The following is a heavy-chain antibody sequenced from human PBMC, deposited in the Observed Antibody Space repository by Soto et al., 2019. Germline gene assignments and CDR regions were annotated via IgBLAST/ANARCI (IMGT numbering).Heavy chain of an antibody. Sequence: PSETLSLTCTVSGGSISSAACCWSWIRQSPDKGLEWIGHIYDGGTTYSSPSLKGRVTISADTSETQFSLKLSSVSAADTAVYYCARGPSGDKIDYWGQGIQVTVSS. D-gene: IGHD7-27*01. CDR3: ARGPSGDKIDY. CDR1: GGSISSAACC. CDR2: IYDGGTT. V-gene: IGHV4-30-4*01. J-gene: IGHJ4*02.